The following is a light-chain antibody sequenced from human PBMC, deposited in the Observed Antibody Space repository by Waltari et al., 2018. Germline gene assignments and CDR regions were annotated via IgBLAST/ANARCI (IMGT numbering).Light chain of an antibody. CDR2: KAS. CDR3: QQYNSYSGT. J-gene: IGKJ2*01. CDR1: QSISSW. Sequence: DIQMTQSPSTQSASVGDRVTIPCRASQSISSWLAWYQQKPGKAPKLLIYKASSLESGVPSRFSGSGSGTEFTLTISSLQPDDFATYYCQQYNSYSGTFGQGTKLEIK. V-gene: IGKV1-5*03.